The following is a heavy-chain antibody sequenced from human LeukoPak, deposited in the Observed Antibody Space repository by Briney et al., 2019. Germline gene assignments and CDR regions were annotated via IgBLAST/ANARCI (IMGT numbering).Heavy chain of an antibody. CDR3: ARWEPDAFDI. Sequence: ASVEVSCKACGYTFTSYGISWVRQAPGQWLEWMGWISAYNGNTNYVQKLQGRVTMTTDTSTSTAYMELRSLRSDDTAVYYCARWEPDAFDIWGQGTMVTVSS. CDR2: ISAYNGNT. J-gene: IGHJ3*02. CDR1: GYTFTSYG. V-gene: IGHV1-18*01. D-gene: IGHD1-26*01.